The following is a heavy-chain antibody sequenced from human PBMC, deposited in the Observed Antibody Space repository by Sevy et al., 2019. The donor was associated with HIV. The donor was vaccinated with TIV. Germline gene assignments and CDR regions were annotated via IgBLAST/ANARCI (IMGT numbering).Heavy chain of an antibody. CDR1: GFTFSSYW. CDR3: ARDYPNNYYDSSGTNYYYGMDV. D-gene: IGHD3-22*01. Sequence: GGSLRLSCAASGFTFSSYWMIWVRQAPGKGLEWVANIKQDGSEKYYVDSVKGRFTISRDNAKNSLYLQMNSLRAEDTAVYYCARDYPNNYYDSSGTNYYYGMDVWGQGTTVTVSS. V-gene: IGHV3-7*01. CDR2: IKQDGSEK. J-gene: IGHJ6*02.